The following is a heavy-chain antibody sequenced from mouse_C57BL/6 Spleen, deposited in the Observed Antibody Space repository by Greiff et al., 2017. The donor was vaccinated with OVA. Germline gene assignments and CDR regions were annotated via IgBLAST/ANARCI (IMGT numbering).Heavy chain of an antibody. CDR2: INPNNGGT. D-gene: IGHD2-4*01. V-gene: IGHV1-26*01. Sequence: EVQLQQSGPELVKPGASVKISCKASGYTFTDYYMNWVKQSHGKSLEWIGDINPNNGGTSYNQKFKGKATLTVDKSSSTAYMELRSLTSEDSAVYYCARGYYDGYFDVWGTGTTVTVSS. CDR3: ARGYYDGYFDV. J-gene: IGHJ1*03. CDR1: GYTFTDYY.